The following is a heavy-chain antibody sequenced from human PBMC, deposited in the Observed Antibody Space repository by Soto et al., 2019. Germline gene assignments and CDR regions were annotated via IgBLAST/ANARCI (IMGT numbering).Heavy chain of an antibody. D-gene: IGHD6-19*01. Sequence: GGSLRLSCGASGFNFSSYVMHWVRQAPGKGLEWVAVIWYDGGNKYYADSVKGRFTISRDNSKNTLYLQMNSLRAEDTAVHYCARDGQWLPRDGLRSSYYFDYWGQGTLVTVSS. CDR3: ARDGQWLPRDGLRSSYYFDY. CDR1: GFNFSSYV. CDR2: IWYDGGNK. V-gene: IGHV3-33*01. J-gene: IGHJ4*02.